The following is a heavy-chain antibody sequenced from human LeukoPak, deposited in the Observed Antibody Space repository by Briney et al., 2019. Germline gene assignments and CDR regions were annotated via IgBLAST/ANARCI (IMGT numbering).Heavy chain of an antibody. CDR3: AKCQGENVLRFLEWFLPDY. D-gene: IGHD3-3*01. V-gene: IGHV3-23*01. CDR1: GFTFSSYA. J-gene: IGHJ4*02. CDR2: ISGSGGST. Sequence: QPGGSLRLSCAASGFTFSSYAMSWVRQAPGKGLEWVSAISGSGGSTYYADSVKGRFTISRDNSKNTLYLQMNSLRAEDTAVYYCAKCQGENVLRFLEWFLPDYWGQGTLVTVSS.